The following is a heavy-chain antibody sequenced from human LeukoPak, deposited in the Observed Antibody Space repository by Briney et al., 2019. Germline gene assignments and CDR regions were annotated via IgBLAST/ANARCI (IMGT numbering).Heavy chain of an antibody. CDR2: ISYDGSNK. CDR3: AKDKALEYFEH. J-gene: IGHJ1*01. V-gene: IGHV3-30*18. CDR1: GFTFSSYG. Sequence: GGSLRLSCAASGFTFSSYGMHWVRQAPGKGLEWVAVISYDGSNKYYADSVKGRFTISRDNSKNTLYLQMNSLRAEDTAIYYCAKDKALEYFEHWGQGILVTVSS.